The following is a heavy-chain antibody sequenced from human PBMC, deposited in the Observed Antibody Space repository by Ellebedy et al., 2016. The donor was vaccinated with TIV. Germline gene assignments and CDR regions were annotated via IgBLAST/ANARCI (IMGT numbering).Heavy chain of an antibody. D-gene: IGHD1-14*01. Sequence: MPSETLSLTCTASGYSFRSGFWAWIRQPPGKGLEWIGNITQSGDTNLSPSLKSRIALSIDTSKKQFSLRLTSVTAADPAVYYCARDPELSRPYFYAMDVWGQGTMVTVSS. J-gene: IGHJ6*02. CDR3: ARDPELSRPYFYAMDV. V-gene: IGHV4-59*01. CDR1: GYSFRSGF. CDR2: ITQSGDT.